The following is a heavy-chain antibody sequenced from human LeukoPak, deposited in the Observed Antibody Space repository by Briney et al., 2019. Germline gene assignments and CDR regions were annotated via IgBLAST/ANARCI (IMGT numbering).Heavy chain of an antibody. CDR2: IYYSGST. V-gene: IGHV4-59*01. CDR1: GGSISSYY. D-gene: IGHD3-3*01. Sequence: SETLSLTCTVSGGSISSYYWSWIRQPPGEGLEWIGYIYYSGSTNYNPSLKSRVTISVDTSKNQFSLKLSSVTAADTAVYCCARGTYYDFWSGYYNFDYWGQGTLVTVSS. J-gene: IGHJ4*02. CDR3: ARGTYYDFWSGYYNFDY.